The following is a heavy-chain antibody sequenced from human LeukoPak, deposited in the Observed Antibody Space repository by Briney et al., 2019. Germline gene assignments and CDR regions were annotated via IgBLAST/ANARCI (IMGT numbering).Heavy chain of an antibody. V-gene: IGHV3-30*02. CDR2: IRYDGSNK. CDR3: AKARYDILTATIFDY. J-gene: IGHJ4*02. D-gene: IGHD3-9*01. Sequence: GGSLRLSCAASGFTFSSYGMHWVRQAPGKGLEGVAFIRYDGSNKYYADSVRGRFTISRDNSKNTLYLQMNSLRAEDTAVYYCAKARYDILTATIFDYWGQGTLVTVSS. CDR1: GFTFSSYG.